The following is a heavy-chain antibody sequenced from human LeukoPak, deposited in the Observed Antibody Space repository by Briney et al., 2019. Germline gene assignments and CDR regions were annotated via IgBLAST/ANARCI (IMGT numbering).Heavy chain of an antibody. V-gene: IGHV4-4*09. CDR3: ARLNSGYDFWSGSLYYYMDV. D-gene: IGHD3-3*01. Sequence: PSETLSLTRTVSGGSISSYYWSWIRQPPGKGLEWIGYTYTSGSTNYNPSLKSRVTISVDTSKNQFSLKLSSVTAADTAVYYCARLNSGYDFWSGSLYYYMDVWGKGTTVTVSS. CDR1: GGSISSYY. J-gene: IGHJ6*03. CDR2: TYTSGST.